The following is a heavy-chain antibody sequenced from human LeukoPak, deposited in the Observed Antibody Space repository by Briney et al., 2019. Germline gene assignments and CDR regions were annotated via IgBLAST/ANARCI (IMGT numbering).Heavy chain of an antibody. J-gene: IGHJ3*02. CDR3: ARVAVAGPYDAFDI. D-gene: IGHD6-19*01. CDR2: MNPNSGNT. V-gene: IGHV1-8*01. CDR1: GYTFTSYD. Sequence: EASVKVSCKASGYTFTSYDINWVRQATGQGLEWMGWMNPNSGNTGYAQKFQGRVTMTRNTSISTAYMELSSLRSEDTAVHYCARVAVAGPYDAFDIWGQGTMVTVSS.